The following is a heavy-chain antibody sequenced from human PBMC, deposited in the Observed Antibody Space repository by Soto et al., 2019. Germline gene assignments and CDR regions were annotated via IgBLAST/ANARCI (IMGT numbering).Heavy chain of an antibody. V-gene: IGHV3-30*03. J-gene: IGHJ6*02. Sequence: GGSLRLSCAASGFTFSSYGMHWVRQAPGKGLEWVAVISYDGSNKYYADSVKGRFTISRDNSKNTLYLQMNSLRAEDTAVYYCAILSSGPFGYYYYYGMDVWGQGTTVTVSS. CDR3: AILSSGPFGYYYYYGMDV. CDR1: GFTFSSYG. D-gene: IGHD6-19*01. CDR2: ISYDGSNK.